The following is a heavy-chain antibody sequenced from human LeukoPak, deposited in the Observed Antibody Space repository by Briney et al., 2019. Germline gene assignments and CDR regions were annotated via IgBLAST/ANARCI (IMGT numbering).Heavy chain of an antibody. D-gene: IGHD6-13*01. CDR3: ATYSTNWYFFDY. CDR2: IYYSGST. V-gene: IGHV4-39*01. CDR1: GGSISSSSYY. Sequence: SETVSLTCTVSGGSISSSSYYWGWIRQPPGKGLEWIGSIYYSGSTYYNPSIKSRVTISVDTSKNQFSLKLSSVTAADTAVYYCATYSTNWYFFDYWGQGTLVTVSS. J-gene: IGHJ4*02.